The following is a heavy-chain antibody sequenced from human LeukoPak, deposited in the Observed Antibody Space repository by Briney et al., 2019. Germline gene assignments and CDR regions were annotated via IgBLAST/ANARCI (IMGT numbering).Heavy chain of an antibody. J-gene: IGHJ4*02. CDR3: ARAGPGSVDY. V-gene: IGHV4-31*03. CDR2: IYYSGST. Sequence: SETLSLTCTVPGGSISSGGYYWSWILQHPGRGLEWIGYIYYSGSTYYNPSLKSRVTISVDTSKNQFSLKLSSVTAADTAVYYCARAGPGSVDYWGQGTLVTVSS. CDR1: GGSISSGGYY. D-gene: IGHD3-10*01.